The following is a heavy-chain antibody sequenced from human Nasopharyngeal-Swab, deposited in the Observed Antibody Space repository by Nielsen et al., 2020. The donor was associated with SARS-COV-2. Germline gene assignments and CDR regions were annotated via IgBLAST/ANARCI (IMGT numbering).Heavy chain of an antibody. CDR3: ARDAVPGYDSDPGNYYYGMDV. J-gene: IGHJ6*02. Sequence: GESLNISCAASGFTFSSYGMHWVRQAPGKGLEWVAVIWYDGSNKYYADSVKGRFTISRDNSRNTLYLQMNSLRAEDTAVYYCARDAVPGYDSDPGNYYYGMDVWGQGTTVTVSS. CDR2: IWYDGSNK. D-gene: IGHD3-3*01. V-gene: IGHV3-33*01. CDR1: GFTFSSYG.